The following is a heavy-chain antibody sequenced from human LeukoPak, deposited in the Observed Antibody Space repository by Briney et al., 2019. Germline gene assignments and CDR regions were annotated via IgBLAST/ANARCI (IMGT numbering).Heavy chain of an antibody. Sequence: GGSLRLSCSASGFTFSSYWMHWVRQAPGKGLVWVSRVNSDGTGTTYADSVEGRFTISRDNAKNTVYLQMNSLRAEDTAIYYCIRTLIVATSPYMDVWGKGTTVTVSS. J-gene: IGHJ6*03. D-gene: IGHD5-12*01. CDR1: GFTFSSYW. CDR2: VNSDGTGT. CDR3: IRTLIVATSPYMDV. V-gene: IGHV3-74*01.